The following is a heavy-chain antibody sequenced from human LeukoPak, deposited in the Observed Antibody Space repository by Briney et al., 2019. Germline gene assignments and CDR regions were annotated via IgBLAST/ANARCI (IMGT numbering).Heavy chain of an antibody. V-gene: IGHV4-34*01. CDR1: GGSFSGYY. Sequence: SETLSLTCAVYGGSFSGYYWSWIRQPPGKGLEWIGEINHSGSTNYNPSLKSRVTISVDTSKSQFSLKLSSVTAADTAVYYCARLEMATTYYFDYWGQGTLVTVSS. J-gene: IGHJ4*02. CDR2: INHSGST. CDR3: ARLEMATTYYFDY. D-gene: IGHD5-24*01.